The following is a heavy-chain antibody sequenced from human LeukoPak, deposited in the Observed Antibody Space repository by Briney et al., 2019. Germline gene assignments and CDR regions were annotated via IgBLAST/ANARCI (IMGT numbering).Heavy chain of an antibody. J-gene: IGHJ3*02. CDR1: GGSISSSSYY. CDR2: IYYSGST. D-gene: IGHD2-15*01. Sequence: SETLSLTCTVSGGSISSSSYYWGWIRQPPGKGLEWIGSIYYSGSTYYNPSLKSRVTISVDTSKNQFSLKLSSVTAADTAVYYCARHAWAVAATLSVCAFDIWGQGTMVTVSS. V-gene: IGHV4-39*01. CDR3: ARHAWAVAATLSVCAFDI.